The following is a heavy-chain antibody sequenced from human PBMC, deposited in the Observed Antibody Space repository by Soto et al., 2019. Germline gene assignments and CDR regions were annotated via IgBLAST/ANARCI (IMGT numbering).Heavy chain of an antibody. D-gene: IGHD4-17*01. V-gene: IGHV1-3*01. CDR3: AREKGSTATFDY. CDR1: GYSFNRYA. Sequence: GASVKVSCKASGYSFNRYAMYWVRQAPGQRLEWMGWINPGSGGTVYSQKFQGRVTITRDTSANTAYMELSSLRSEDTAVYYCAREKGSTATFDYWGQGTLVTVSS. J-gene: IGHJ4*02. CDR2: INPGSGGT.